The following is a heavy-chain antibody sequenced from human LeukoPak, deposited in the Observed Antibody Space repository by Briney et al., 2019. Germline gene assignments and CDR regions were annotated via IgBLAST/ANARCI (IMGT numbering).Heavy chain of an antibody. Sequence: PSETLSLTCTVSGGSISSYYWSWIRQPAGKGLEWIGRIYTSGSTSYNPSLKSRVTMSVDTSKNQFSLKLSSVTAADTAVYYCARAKGPVRGSRDAFDIWGQGTMVTVSS. CDR2: IYTSGST. J-gene: IGHJ3*02. CDR3: ARAKGPVRGSRDAFDI. D-gene: IGHD3-10*01. CDR1: GGSISSYY. V-gene: IGHV4-4*07.